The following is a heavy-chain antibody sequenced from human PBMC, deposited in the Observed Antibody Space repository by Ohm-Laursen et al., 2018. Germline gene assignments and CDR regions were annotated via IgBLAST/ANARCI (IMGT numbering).Heavy chain of an antibody. V-gene: IGHV3-23*01. CDR3: AKDGREIVDGSFDY. D-gene: IGHD2-15*01. J-gene: IGHJ4*02. CDR2: ISGSGGRT. Sequence: SLRLSCSASGFTFSSYAMSWVRQAPGKGLEWVSAISGSGGRTYYADSVKGRFTISRDNSKDTVYLQMNSLRAEDTAVYYCAKDGREIVDGSFDYWGQGTLVTVSS. CDR1: GFTFSSYA.